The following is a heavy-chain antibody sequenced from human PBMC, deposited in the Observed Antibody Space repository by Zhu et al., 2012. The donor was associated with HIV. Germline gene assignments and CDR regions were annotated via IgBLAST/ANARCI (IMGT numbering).Heavy chain of an antibody. CDR3: ARHSRYDTVTGWGHFDF. V-gene: IGHV4-34*01. J-gene: IGHJ4*02. CDR2: IEHGGST. Sequence: QVQLQQWGAGRLKPSETLSLTCAVYGGSFRGYYWSWIRQSPEKGLEWIGEIEHGGSTDYTPSLKSRVTISVDRSKNQFSLKVTSVSAADTAVYYCARHSRYDTVTGWGHFDFWGQGTLVHRLL. CDR1: GGSFRGYY. D-gene: IGHD3-9*01.